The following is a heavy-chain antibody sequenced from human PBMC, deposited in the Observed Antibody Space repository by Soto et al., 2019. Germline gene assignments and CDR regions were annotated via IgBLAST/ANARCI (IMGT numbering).Heavy chain of an antibody. D-gene: IGHD3-9*01. V-gene: IGHV1-2*04. CDR3: ARADYDILTGHSAYGY. Sequence: ASVTVSCKASGYTFTGYYMHWVRQAPGQGLEWMGWINPNSGGTNYAQKFQGWVTMTRDTSISTAYMELSRLRSDDTAVYYCARADYDILTGHSAYGYWGQGTLVTVSS. J-gene: IGHJ4*02. CDR1: GYTFTGYY. CDR2: INPNSGGT.